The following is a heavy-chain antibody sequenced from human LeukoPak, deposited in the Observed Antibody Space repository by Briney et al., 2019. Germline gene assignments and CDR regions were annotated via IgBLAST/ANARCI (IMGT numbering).Heavy chain of an antibody. J-gene: IGHJ6*02. V-gene: IGHV3-30*18. CDR2: ISYDGSNK. CDR3: AKDRRFESYSTYYYGMDV. Sequence: GRSLRLSCAASGFTFSSYGMHWVRQAPGKGLEWVAVISYDGSNKYYADSVKGRFTISRDNSKNTLYLQTNSLRAEDTAVYYCAKDRRFESYSTYYYGMDVWGQGTTVTVSS. CDR1: GFTFSSYG. D-gene: IGHD1-26*01.